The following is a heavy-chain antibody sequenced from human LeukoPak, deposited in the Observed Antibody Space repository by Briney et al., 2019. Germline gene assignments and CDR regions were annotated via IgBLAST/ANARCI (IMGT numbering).Heavy chain of an antibody. D-gene: IGHD3-10*01. CDR3: ARDGEYGTGSYYRGCFDY. Sequence: ASVKVSCTASGYSFTAFYIHWVRQAPGQGLEWIARINPRSGETNYAYKFRGRVTMTRDTSMSTTYMDLGSLGSDDTAVYYCARDGEYGTGSYYRGCFDYWGQGTLVTVSS. J-gene: IGHJ4*02. CDR1: GYSFTAFY. CDR2: INPRSGET. V-gene: IGHV1-2*02.